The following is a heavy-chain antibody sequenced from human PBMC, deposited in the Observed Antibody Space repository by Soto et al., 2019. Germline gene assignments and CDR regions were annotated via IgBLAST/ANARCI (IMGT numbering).Heavy chain of an antibody. CDR1: GFTFSSYS. J-gene: IGHJ4*02. V-gene: IGHV3-21*01. D-gene: IGHD1-20*01. CDR3: SRERYNWNPTNLFDY. CDR2: ISSSSSYI. Sequence: GRSLRLSCAASGFTFSSYSMNWVRQAPGKGLEWVSSISSSSSYIYYADSVKGRFTISRDNAKNSLYLQMNSLRAEDTAVYYCSRERYNWNPTNLFDYWGQGTLVTVSS.